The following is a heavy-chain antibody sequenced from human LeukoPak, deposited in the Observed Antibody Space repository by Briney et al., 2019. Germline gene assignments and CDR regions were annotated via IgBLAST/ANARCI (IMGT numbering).Heavy chain of an antibody. J-gene: IGHJ4*02. V-gene: IGHV4-39*01. CDR1: GGSISSSSDY. CDR2: VRYSGKT. Sequence: KPSETLSLTCTVSGGSISSSSDYWGWFCQPPGKRLEWIGSVRYSGKTYYNPSLKSRLTMSVDTSKSQFSLKLSSVTAADTAVYFCARHYYDSSGSRRDYYFDYWGQGTLVTVSS. D-gene: IGHD3-22*01. CDR3: ARHYYDSSGSRRDYYFDY.